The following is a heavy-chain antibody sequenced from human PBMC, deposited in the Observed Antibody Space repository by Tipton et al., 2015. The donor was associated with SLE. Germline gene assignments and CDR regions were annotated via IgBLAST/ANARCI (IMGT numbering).Heavy chain of an antibody. D-gene: IGHD3-3*01. CDR3: ARTSTYYDFWSGSYYYYYYMDV. Sequence: TLSLTCTVSGDSISNYFWTWIRQPPGKGLEWIGSIYYSGSTYYNPSLKSRVTISVDTSKNQFSLKLSSVTAADTAVYYCARTSTYYDFWSGSYYYYYYMDVWGKGTTVTVSS. CDR2: IYYSGST. J-gene: IGHJ6*03. CDR1: GDSISNYF. V-gene: IGHV4-59*05.